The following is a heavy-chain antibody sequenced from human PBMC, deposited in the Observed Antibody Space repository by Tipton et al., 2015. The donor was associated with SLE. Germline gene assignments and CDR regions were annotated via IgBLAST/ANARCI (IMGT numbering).Heavy chain of an antibody. Sequence: TLSLTCTVSGASISSGSSYWSWIRQPAGKGLEWIGYIYYREGTNYSPSLKSRVTISVDTSENQFSLKLTSVTAVDTAVYYCARGVAGYFMYCYMDVWGKGTTVTISS. J-gene: IGHJ6*03. D-gene: IGHD5-18*01. CDR2: IYYREGT. CDR1: GASISSGSSY. V-gene: IGHV4-61*09. CDR3: ARGVAGYFMYCYMDV.